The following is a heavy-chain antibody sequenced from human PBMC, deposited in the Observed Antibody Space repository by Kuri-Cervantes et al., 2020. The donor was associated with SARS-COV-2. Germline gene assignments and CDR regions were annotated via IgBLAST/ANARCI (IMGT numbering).Heavy chain of an antibody. CDR1: GYTFSDYY. Sequence: ASVKVSCKASGYTFSDYYMYWVRQAPGQGLEWMGWINPNSGGTNYAQKFQGGVTMTRDTSSTGYMELSRLRSDDTAVYYCARGMVRGLIRSYYYGMDVWGQGTAVTVSS. CDR2: INPNSGGT. D-gene: IGHD3-10*01. J-gene: IGHJ6*02. CDR3: ARGMVRGLIRSYYYGMDV. V-gene: IGHV1-2*02.